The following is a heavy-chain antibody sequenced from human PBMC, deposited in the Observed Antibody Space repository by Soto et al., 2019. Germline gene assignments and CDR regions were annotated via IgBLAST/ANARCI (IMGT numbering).Heavy chain of an antibody. CDR1: GYTFSSYG. D-gene: IGHD2-15*01. V-gene: IGHV1-18*01. CDR2: ISAYNGNT. Sequence: GASVKVSCKASGYTFSSYGISWVRQAPGQGLEWMGWISAYNGNTNYAQKLQGRVTMTTDTSTSTAYMELRSLRSDDTAVYYCARDVVVAASLYYYYRMDVWGQGTMVTAP. CDR3: ARDVVVAASLYYYYRMDV. J-gene: IGHJ6*02.